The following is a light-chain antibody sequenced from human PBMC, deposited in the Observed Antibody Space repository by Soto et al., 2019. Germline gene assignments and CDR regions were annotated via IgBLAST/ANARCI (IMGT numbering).Light chain of an antibody. Sequence: DIQMTQSPSTLSASVGDRVTITCRASQSISTWLAWYQQKPGKAPKLLISKASSLESGVPSRFSGSGSGTEFTLTISSLQPDDVATYYCQQYSRYYTFGQGTKLGI. CDR3: QQYSRYYT. CDR2: KAS. CDR1: QSISTW. V-gene: IGKV1-5*03. J-gene: IGKJ2*01.